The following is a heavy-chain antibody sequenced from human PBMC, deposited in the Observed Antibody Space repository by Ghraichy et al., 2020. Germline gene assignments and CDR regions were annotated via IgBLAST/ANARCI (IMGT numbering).Heavy chain of an antibody. CDR1: GGSFSGYY. Sequence: SQTLSLTCAVYGGSFSGYYWSWIRQPPGKGLEWIGEINHSGSTNYNPSLKSRVTISVDTSKNQFSLKLSSVTAADTAVYYCARGRRSLGHDHVWGTYRRGKFDYWGQGTLVTVSS. J-gene: IGHJ4*02. D-gene: IGHD3-16*02. CDR2: INHSGST. CDR3: ARGRRSLGHDHVWGTYRRGKFDY. V-gene: IGHV4-34*01.